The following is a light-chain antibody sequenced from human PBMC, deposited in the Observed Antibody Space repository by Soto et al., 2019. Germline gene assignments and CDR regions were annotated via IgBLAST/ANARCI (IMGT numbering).Light chain of an antibody. CDR3: QQYNNWPWT. CDR2: GAS. Sequence: ETVMTQSPATLSVSPGGRATLSCRASQSISDTLAWYHQKPGQASRLLIHGASTRATGFPARFSGSGSGTDFTLTISSLQSEDFAIYYCQQYNNWPWTFGQGTKV. V-gene: IGKV3-15*01. CDR1: QSISDT. J-gene: IGKJ1*01.